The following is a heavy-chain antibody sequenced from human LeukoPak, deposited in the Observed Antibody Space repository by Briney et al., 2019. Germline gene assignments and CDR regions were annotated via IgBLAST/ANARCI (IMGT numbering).Heavy chain of an antibody. Sequence: AGGSLRLSCAASGFTFSSDAMHWVRQAPGKGLEWVAVISYDGSNKYYADSVKGRFTISRDNSKNTLYLQMNSLRAEDTAVYYCAKSDVGRGIKNYYFDYWGQGTLVTVSS. J-gene: IGHJ4*02. CDR1: GFTFSSDA. D-gene: IGHD1-26*01. V-gene: IGHV3-30-3*02. CDR3: AKSDVGRGIKNYYFDY. CDR2: ISYDGSNK.